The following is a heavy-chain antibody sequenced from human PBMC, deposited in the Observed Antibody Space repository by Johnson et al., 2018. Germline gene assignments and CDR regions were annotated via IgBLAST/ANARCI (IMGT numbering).Heavy chain of an antibody. J-gene: IGHJ6*03. V-gene: IGHV3-74*02. CDR1: GFTFSNYW. CDR2: ISRDGSST. D-gene: IGHD3-22*01. Sequence: VQLVESGGDMVQPGRSLRLSCAASGFTFSNYWMHWVRQAPGKGLVWVSRISRDGSSTSYADSVEGRSTISRDNAKNTLYLQMNSLRAEDTAVYYCARWSVNYSFDYMDVWGKGTPVTVSS. CDR3: ARWSVNYSFDYMDV.